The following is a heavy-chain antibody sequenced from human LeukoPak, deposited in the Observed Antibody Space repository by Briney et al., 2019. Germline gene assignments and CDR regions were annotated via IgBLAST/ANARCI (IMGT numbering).Heavy chain of an antibody. CDR3: ATDTLPYCGGDCPVDY. Sequence: GGSLRLSCAASGFTFSSYGMNWVRQAPGKGLEWVAVISYDGSNKYYADSVKGRFTISRDNSKNTLYLQMNSLRAEDTAVYYCATDTLPYCGGDCPVDYWGQGTLVTVSS. CDR2: ISYDGSNK. D-gene: IGHD2-21*02. CDR1: GFTFSSYG. J-gene: IGHJ4*02. V-gene: IGHV3-30*03.